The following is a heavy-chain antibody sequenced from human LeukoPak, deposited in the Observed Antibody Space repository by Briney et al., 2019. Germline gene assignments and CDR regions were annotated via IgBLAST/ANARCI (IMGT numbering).Heavy chain of an antibody. CDR1: GGSISSYY. Sequence: SETLSLTCTVSGGSISSYYWSWIRQPPGKGLEWIGYIYYSGSTNYNPSLKSRVTISVDTSKNQFSLKLSSVTAADTAVYYCAREAVVSADAFDIWGQGTMVTVSP. J-gene: IGHJ3*02. V-gene: IGHV4-59*12. CDR2: IYYSGST. D-gene: IGHD6-19*01. CDR3: AREAVVSADAFDI.